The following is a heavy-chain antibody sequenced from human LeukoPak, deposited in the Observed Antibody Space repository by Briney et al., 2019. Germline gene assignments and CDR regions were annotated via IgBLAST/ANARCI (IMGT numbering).Heavy chain of an antibody. D-gene: IGHD4-23*01. J-gene: IGHJ3*02. CDR2: TSSGGSIK. Sequence: PGGSLRLSCAASRFTLSDYYMSWVRQAPGKGLEWVTYTSSGGSIKSYADSVKGRFSISRDSAKNSLYLEMNSLRAEDTAVYYCARVVRGGNSGYAFDIWGQGTMVTVSS. CDR3: ARVVRGGNSGYAFDI. V-gene: IGHV3-11*01. CDR1: RFTLSDYY.